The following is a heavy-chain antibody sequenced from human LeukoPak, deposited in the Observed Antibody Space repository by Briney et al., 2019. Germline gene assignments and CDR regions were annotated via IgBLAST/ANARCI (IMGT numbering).Heavy chain of an antibody. Sequence: ASVKVSCKVSGYTLTELSMHWVRQAPGKGLEWMGGFDPEDGETIYAQKFQGRVTMTEDTSTGTAYMELSSLRSEDTAVYYCATVVRGVIIDFFDYWGQGTLVTVSS. J-gene: IGHJ4*02. CDR2: FDPEDGET. CDR1: GYTLTELS. V-gene: IGHV1-24*01. D-gene: IGHD3-10*01. CDR3: ATVVRGVIIDFFDY.